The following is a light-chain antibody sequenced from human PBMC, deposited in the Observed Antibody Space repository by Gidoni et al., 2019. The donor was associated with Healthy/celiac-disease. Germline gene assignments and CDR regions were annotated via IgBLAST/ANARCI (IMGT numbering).Light chain of an antibody. V-gene: IGLV2-14*01. CDR3: SSYTSSSTLNWV. CDR1: SSDAGCYNY. Sequence: QSALTQPASVSGSPGQSITISCTGTSSDAGCYNYVSCYPQHPGKAPKLIIYDVSNRPSGVSNRFSGSKSGNTSSLTISGLQAEDEADYYCSSYTSSSTLNWVFGGGTKLTVL. J-gene: IGLJ3*02. CDR2: DVS.